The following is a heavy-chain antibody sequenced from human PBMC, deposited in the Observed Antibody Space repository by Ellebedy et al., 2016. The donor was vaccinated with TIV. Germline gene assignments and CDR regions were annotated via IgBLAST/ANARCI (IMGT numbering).Heavy chain of an antibody. Sequence: GESLKISCAASGFTFSSYGMHWVRQAPGKGLEWVVVIWYDGSNKYYADSVKCRFTISRDNSKNTLYLQMNSLRAEDTAVYYCARDGGEYNWGQGTLVTVSS. CDR2: IWYDGSNK. D-gene: IGHD3-16*01. CDR3: ARDGGEYN. J-gene: IGHJ4*02. V-gene: IGHV3-33*01. CDR1: GFTFSSYG.